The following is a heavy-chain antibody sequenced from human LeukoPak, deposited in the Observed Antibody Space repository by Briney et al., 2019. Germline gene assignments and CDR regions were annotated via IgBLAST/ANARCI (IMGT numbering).Heavy chain of an antibody. CDR3: ARDKTGDYDDLNWFDP. V-gene: IGHV4-31*03. CDR2: IYYSGST. J-gene: IGHJ5*02. CDR1: GGSISSGGYY. D-gene: IGHD4-17*01. Sequence: SETLSLTCTVSGGSISSGGYYWSWIRQHPGKGLEWMGYIYYSGSTYYNPSLKSRVTISLDTSKNQLSLKLSSVTAADTAVYYCARDKTGDYDDLNWFDPWGQGTLVTVSS.